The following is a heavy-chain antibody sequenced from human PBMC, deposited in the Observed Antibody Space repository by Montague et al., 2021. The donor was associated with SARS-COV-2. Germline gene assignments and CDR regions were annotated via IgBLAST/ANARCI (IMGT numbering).Heavy chain of an antibody. CDR3: ARSWVQWLLLGYYFDY. D-gene: IGHD6-19*01. CDR2: IYDSGST. J-gene: IGHJ4*02. V-gene: IGHV4-39*02. Sequence: RIYDSGSTYYNPSLKSRFTISVDTSKNHFSLTLSSVTAADTAVYYCARSWVQWLLLGYYFDYGGQGTRGTVSS.